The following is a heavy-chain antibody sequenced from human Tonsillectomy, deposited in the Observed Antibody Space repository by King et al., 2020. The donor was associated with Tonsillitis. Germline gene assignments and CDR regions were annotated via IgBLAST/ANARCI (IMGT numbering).Heavy chain of an antibody. CDR1: GYTFTNYG. V-gene: IGHV1-18*04. D-gene: IGHD3-10*01. CDR2: ISGYNGNT. J-gene: IGHJ5*02. CDR3: ARDFASGTYYMNPGFDP. Sequence: QLVQSGTEVKKPGASVKVSCKASGYTFTNYGINWVRQAPGQGLEWMGWISGYNGNTKYAQKFQGRVTLTTDTSTTTAYMELRTLRSNDTAVYYCARDFASGTYYMNPGFDPWAQGTLVTVSS.